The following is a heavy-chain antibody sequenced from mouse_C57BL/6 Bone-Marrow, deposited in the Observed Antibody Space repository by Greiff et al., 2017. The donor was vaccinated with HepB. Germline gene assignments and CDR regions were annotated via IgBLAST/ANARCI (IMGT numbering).Heavy chain of an antibody. CDR2: IDPSDSYT. D-gene: IGHD2-1*01. V-gene: IGHV1-59*01. Sequence: QVQLQQPGAELVRPGTSVKLSCKASGYTFTSYWMHWVKQRPGQGLEWIGVIDPSDSYTNYNQKFKGKATLTVDTSSSTAYMQLSSLTSEDSAVYYCARSYGNALLDVWGTGTTVTVSS. J-gene: IGHJ1*03. CDR1: GYTFTSYW. CDR3: ARSYGNALLDV.